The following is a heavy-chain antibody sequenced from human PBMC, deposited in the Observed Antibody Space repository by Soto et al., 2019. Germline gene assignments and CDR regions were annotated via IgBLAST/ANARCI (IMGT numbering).Heavy chain of an antibody. CDR1: GFTFSSYS. CDR2: ISSSSSYI. Sequence: GGSLRLSCAASGFTFSSYSMNWVRQAPGKGLEWVSSISSSSSYIYYADSVKGRFTISRDNAKNSLYLQMNSLRAEDTAVYYCARDPQRYCTNGVCSPNWFDPSGQGTLVTVSS. CDR3: ARDPQRYCTNGVCSPNWFDP. D-gene: IGHD2-8*01. V-gene: IGHV3-21*01. J-gene: IGHJ5*02.